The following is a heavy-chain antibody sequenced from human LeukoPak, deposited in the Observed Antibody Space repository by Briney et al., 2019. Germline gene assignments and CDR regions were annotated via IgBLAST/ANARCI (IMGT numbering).Heavy chain of an antibody. V-gene: IGHV4-39*01. J-gene: IGHJ4*02. CDR1: GGSIISSNYY. Sequence: SETLSLTCSVSGGSIISSNYYWGWIRQPPGKGLEWIGSIYQSGSGSSYYNPSLKSRVTISGDTSKNQFFLRPSSVTAADTAVYYCASTLRFLPYRRFDYWGQGTLVTVPS. CDR2: IYQSGSGSS. D-gene: IGHD3-3*01. CDR3: ASTLRFLPYRRFDY.